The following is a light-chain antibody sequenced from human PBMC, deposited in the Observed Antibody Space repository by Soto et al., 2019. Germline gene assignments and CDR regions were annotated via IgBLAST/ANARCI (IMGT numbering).Light chain of an antibody. CDR1: QSISSR. J-gene: IGKJ1*01. CDR2: DAS. CDR3: QQYNSYPWT. V-gene: IGKV1-5*01. Sequence: DIQMSQSPSTLSASVGDRVTITCRARQSISSRLAWYQQKPGKAPKFLVYDASNLESGVPSRFSGSGSGTEFTLAISSLQPDDFATYYCQQYNSYPWTFGQGTKVDI.